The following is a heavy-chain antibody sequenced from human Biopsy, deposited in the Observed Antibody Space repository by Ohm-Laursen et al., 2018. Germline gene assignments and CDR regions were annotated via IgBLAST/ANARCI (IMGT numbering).Heavy chain of an antibody. CDR2: IIPVSDTA. CDR3: TSSSYCGRTTCYQNYGMDV. D-gene: IGHD2-2*01. CDR1: GAIFSNYA. Sequence: GASVKVSCKASGAIFSNYAITWVRQAPGQGLEWLGGIIPVSDTANYAQKFQGRVTITADKPTSTAYMELSSLRSEDTALYYCTSSSYCGRTTCYQNYGMDVWGQGTTVTVSS. J-gene: IGHJ6*01. V-gene: IGHV1-69*06.